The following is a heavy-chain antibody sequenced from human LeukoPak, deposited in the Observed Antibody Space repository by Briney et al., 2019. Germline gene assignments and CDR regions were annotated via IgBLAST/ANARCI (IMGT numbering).Heavy chain of an antibody. CDR1: GFTFSSYG. D-gene: IGHD3-10*01. CDR3: AKGPHYYGSRSFGDY. J-gene: IGHJ4*02. Sequence: GGSLRLSCAASGFTFSSYGMHWVRQAPGKGLEWVAFIRYDGSNKYYADSVKGRFTISRDNSKNTLYLQMNSLRAEDTAVYYCAKGPHYYGSRSFGDYWGQGTLVIVSS. V-gene: IGHV3-30*02. CDR2: IRYDGSNK.